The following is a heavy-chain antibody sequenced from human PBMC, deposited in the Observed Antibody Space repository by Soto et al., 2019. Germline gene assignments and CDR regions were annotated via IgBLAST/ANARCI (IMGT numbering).Heavy chain of an antibody. D-gene: IGHD3-22*01. CDR2: ISGSGGST. V-gene: IGHV3-23*01. Sequence: GGSLRLSCAASGFTFSSYAMSWVRQAPGKGLEWVSAISGSGGSTYYADSVKGRFTISRDNSKNTLYLQMNSLRAEDTAVYYCAKRGVNYYDSSGYYKWGQGTLVTVSS. J-gene: IGHJ4*02. CDR3: AKRGVNYYDSSGYYK. CDR1: GFTFSSYA.